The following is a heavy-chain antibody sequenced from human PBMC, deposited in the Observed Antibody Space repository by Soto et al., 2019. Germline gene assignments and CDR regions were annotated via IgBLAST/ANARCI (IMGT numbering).Heavy chain of an antibody. CDR2: IYYSGST. Sequence: QLQLQESGPGLVKPSETLSLTCTVSGGSISSSSYYWGWIRQPPGKGLEWIGSIYYSGSTYYNPSLKSRVTISVDTSKNQFSLKLSSVTAADTAVYYCARRLPSWIQLSGFDYWGQGTLVTVSS. CDR3: ARRLPSWIQLSGFDY. D-gene: IGHD5-18*01. V-gene: IGHV4-39*01. J-gene: IGHJ4*02. CDR1: GGSISSSSYY.